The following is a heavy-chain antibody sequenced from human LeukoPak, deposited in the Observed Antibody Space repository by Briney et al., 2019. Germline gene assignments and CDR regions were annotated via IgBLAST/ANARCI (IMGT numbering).Heavy chain of an antibody. J-gene: IGHJ6*03. CDR2: INPNSGGT. CDR3: ARELRFNCYYYYMDV. D-gene: IGHD5-12*01. Sequence: VASVKVSCEASGYTFTGYYMHWVRQAPGQGLEWMGWINPNSGGTNYAQKFQGRVTMTRDTSISTAYMELSRLRSDDTAVYYCARELRFNCYYYYMDVWGKGTTVTVSS. V-gene: IGHV1-2*02. CDR1: GYTFTGYY.